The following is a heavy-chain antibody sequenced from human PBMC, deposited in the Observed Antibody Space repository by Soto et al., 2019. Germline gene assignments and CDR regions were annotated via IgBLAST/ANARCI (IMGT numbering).Heavy chain of an antibody. D-gene: IGHD6-19*01. Sequence: LRLSCAASGFTFSSYDMHWVRQATGKGLEWVSAIGTAGDTYYPGPVKGRFTISRENAKNSLYLQMNSLRAGDTAVYYCIRAVKYGIGVDTFDIWGQGTMVTVSS. V-gene: IGHV3-13*01. J-gene: IGHJ3*02. CDR3: IRAVKYGIGVDTFDI. CDR1: GFTFSSYD. CDR2: IGTAGDT.